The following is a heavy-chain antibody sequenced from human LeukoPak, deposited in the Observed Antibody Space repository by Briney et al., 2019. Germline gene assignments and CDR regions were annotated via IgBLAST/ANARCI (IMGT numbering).Heavy chain of an antibody. CDR3: AGDGTGDVY. D-gene: IGHD7-27*01. J-gene: IGHJ4*02. CDR1: GGSFSGYY. CDR2: INHSGST. V-gene: IGHV4-34*01. Sequence: SETLSLTCAVYGGSFSGYYWSWIRQPPGKGLEWIGEINHSGSTNYNPSLKSRVTISVDTSKNQFSLKLSSVAAADTAVYYCAGDGTGDVYWGQGTLVTVSS.